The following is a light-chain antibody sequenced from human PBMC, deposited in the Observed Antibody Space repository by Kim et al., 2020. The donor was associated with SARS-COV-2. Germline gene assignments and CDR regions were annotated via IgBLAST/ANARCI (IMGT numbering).Light chain of an antibody. Sequence: PGQSITISCTGTSTDVGSYHLVSWYQQHPGKAPKLMIYEVSKRPSGVSNRFSGSKSGNTASLTISGLQAEDEADYYCCSYAGLGVVFGGGTQLTVL. CDR2: EVS. CDR1: STDVGSYHL. J-gene: IGLJ2*01. CDR3: CSYAGLGVV. V-gene: IGLV2-23*02.